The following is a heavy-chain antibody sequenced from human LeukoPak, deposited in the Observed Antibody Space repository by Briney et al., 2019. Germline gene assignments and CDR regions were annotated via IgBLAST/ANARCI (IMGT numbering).Heavy chain of an antibody. J-gene: IGHJ4*02. D-gene: IGHD6-13*01. CDR3: TRDLHLGIAAAVLGV. CDR2: ISSGGSTT. Sequence: PGGSLRLSCAASGFTFSDHYMSWIRQAPGKGLECVSYISSGGSTTYYTDSVKGRFSISRHNGKNALYLQMNSLRAEDTAVYYCTRDLHLGIAAAVLGVWGQGTLVTVSS. V-gene: IGHV3-11*04. CDR1: GFTFSDHY.